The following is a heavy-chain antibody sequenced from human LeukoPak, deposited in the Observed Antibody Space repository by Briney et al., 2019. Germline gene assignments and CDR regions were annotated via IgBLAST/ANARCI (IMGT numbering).Heavy chain of an antibody. CDR2: IIPIFGTA. CDR3: ARLGASLGYCSGSSCYDDY. CDR1: GGTFSSYA. V-gene: IGHV1-69*05. D-gene: IGHD2-15*01. Sequence: SVKVSCKASGGTFSSYAISWVRQAPGQWLEWMGGIIPIFGTANYAQKLQGRVTMTTDTSTSTAYMELRSLRSDDTAVYYCARLGASLGYCSGSSCYDDYWGQGTLVTVSS. J-gene: IGHJ4*01.